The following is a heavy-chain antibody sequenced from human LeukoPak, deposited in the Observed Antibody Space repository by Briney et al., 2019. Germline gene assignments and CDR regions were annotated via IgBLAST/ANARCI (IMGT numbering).Heavy chain of an antibody. J-gene: IGHJ4*02. CDR1: GFTFNSYA. V-gene: IGHV3-23*01. D-gene: IGHD6-13*01. CDR2: VDNSGGTR. Sequence: GGSLRLSCAVSGFTFNSYAMSWVRQAPGKGLEWVSGVDNSGGTRYYADSVKGRFAISRDNSKNTLYLQMNSLRVEDTALYYCAKAAGYSSQTAYYWGQGTLVTVSS. CDR3: AKAAGYSSQTAYY.